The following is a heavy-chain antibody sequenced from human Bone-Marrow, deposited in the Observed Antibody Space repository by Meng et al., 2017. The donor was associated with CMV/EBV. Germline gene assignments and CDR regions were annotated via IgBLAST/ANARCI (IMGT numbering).Heavy chain of an antibody. D-gene: IGHD4-11*01. CDR2: IYYSGST. V-gene: IGHV4-61*05. Sequence: GSLRLSCTVSGGSISSSSYYLGWIRQPPGKGLEWIGYIYYSGSTNYNPSLKSRVTISVDTSKNQFSLKLSSVTAADTAVYYCARLRTTVTGYFDYWGQGTLVTVSS. CDR3: ARLRTTVTGYFDY. CDR1: GGSISSSSYY. J-gene: IGHJ4*02.